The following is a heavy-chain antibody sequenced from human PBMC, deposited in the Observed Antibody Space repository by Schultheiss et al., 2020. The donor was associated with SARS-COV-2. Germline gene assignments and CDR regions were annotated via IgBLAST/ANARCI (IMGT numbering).Heavy chain of an antibody. CDR3: ARIGIEWFGDREDY. J-gene: IGHJ4*02. CDR1: GFSFSSYG. D-gene: IGHD3-10*01. Sequence: GESLKISCAASGFSFSSYGMHWVRQAPGKGLEWVAVIWYDGSNKYYADSVKGRFTISRDNSKNTLYLQMNSLRAEDTAVYYCARIGIEWFGDREDYWGQGTLVTVSS. CDR2: IWYDGSNK. V-gene: IGHV3-33*08.